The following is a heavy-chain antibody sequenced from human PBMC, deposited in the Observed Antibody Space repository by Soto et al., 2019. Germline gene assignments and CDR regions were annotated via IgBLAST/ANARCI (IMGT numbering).Heavy chain of an antibody. Sequence: PGGSLRLSCAASGFTFSSYSMNWVRQAPGKGLEWVSSISSSSFSINYADSVKGRFSISRDNAQNSLHLQMNNLRAEDKAVYYCERNDSYNIYGMDVWGQGTTVTVSS. D-gene: IGHD1-1*01. V-gene: IGHV3-21*01. J-gene: IGHJ6*02. CDR1: GFTFSSYS. CDR2: ISSSSFSI. CDR3: ERNDSYNIYGMDV.